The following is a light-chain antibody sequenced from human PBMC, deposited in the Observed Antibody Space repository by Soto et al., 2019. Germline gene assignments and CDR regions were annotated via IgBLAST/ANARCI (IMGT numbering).Light chain of an antibody. V-gene: IGLV3-9*01. CDR3: QVWDSSTVL. CDR1: NIGSKN. CDR2: RDS. J-gene: IGLJ2*01. Sequence: ELTQPLSVSVALGQTARITCGGNNIGSKNVHWYQQKPGQAPVLVIYRDSNRPSGIPERFSGSNSGNTATLTISRAQAGDEADYSCQVWDSSTVLFGGGTQLTVL.